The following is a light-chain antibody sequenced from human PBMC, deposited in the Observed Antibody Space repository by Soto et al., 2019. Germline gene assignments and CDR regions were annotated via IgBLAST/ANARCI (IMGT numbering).Light chain of an antibody. CDR1: SSDVGGYNY. Sequence: QSALTQPASVSGSPGQSITISCTGTSSDVGGYNYVSWYQQHPGKAPKLMIYDVSNRPSGVSNRFSCSKSGNTASLTISGLQAEDEADYYCSSYTSSSIRVFGGGTKLTVL. V-gene: IGLV2-14*01. CDR3: SSYTSSSIRV. J-gene: IGLJ3*02. CDR2: DVS.